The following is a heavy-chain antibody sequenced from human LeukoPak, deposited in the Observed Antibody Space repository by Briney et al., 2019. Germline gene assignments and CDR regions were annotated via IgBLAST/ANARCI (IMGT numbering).Heavy chain of an antibody. D-gene: IGHD6-19*01. V-gene: IGHV3-23*01. CDR3: AKRAIPVAGVASGYYFDY. CDR2: ITATGGST. CDR1: GFTFSSYA. Sequence: PGGSLRLSCAASGFTFSSYAMSWVRQAPGKGLRWVSTITATGGSTYYVDSVKGRFTISRDNSKNTLYLQMDSLGGDDTAVYFCAKRAIPVAGVASGYYFDYWGRGALVTVSS. J-gene: IGHJ4*02.